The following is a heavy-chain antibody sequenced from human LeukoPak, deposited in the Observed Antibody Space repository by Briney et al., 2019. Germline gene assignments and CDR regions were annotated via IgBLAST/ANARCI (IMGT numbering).Heavy chain of an antibody. CDR2: IYYSGST. CDR1: GGSISSSSYY. V-gene: IGHV4-39*01. CDR3: ARGYCSSTSCYIGAIDY. D-gene: IGHD2-2*02. J-gene: IGHJ4*02. Sequence: SETLSLTCTVSGGSISSSSYYWGWTRQPPGKGLEWIGSIYYSGSTYYNPSLKSRVTISVDTSKNQFSLKLSSVTAADTAVYYCARGYCSSTSCYIGAIDYWGQGTLVTVSS.